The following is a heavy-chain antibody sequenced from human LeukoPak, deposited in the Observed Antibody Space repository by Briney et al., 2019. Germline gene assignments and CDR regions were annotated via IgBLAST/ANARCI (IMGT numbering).Heavy chain of an antibody. V-gene: IGHV3-53*04. Sequence: GGSLRLSCAVSGFTASSNYMSWVRQAPGKGLEWVSVIYSDDRTYYADSVKGRFTISRHTSKKTLYLQMNSLRSEDTAVYYCARDRSVAVAGTTTYYYYGMDAWGQGTTVTVSS. CDR2: IYSDDRT. J-gene: IGHJ6*02. D-gene: IGHD6-19*01. CDR3: ARDRSVAVAGTTTYYYYGMDA. CDR1: GFTASSNY.